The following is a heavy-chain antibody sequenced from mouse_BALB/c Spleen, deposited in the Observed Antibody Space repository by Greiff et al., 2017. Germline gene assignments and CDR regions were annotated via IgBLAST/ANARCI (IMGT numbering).Heavy chain of an antibody. J-gene: IGHJ2*01. CDR2: INPGSGGT. Sequence: VQLQQSGAELVRPGTSVKVSCKASGYAFTNYLIEWVKQRPGQGLEWIGVINPGSGGTNYNEKFKGKATLTADKSSSTAYMQLSSLTSDDSAVYCCARRVHYYCYSDYWGQGTTLTVSS. CDR1: GYAFTNYL. V-gene: IGHV1-54*03. D-gene: IGHD1-2*01. CDR3: ARRVHYYCYSDY.